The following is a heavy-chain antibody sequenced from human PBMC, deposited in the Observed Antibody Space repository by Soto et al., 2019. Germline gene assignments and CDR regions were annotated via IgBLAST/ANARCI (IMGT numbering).Heavy chain of an antibody. V-gene: IGHV1-2*02. D-gene: IGHD3-9*01. CDR3: TTLRLDP. CDR2: VNPNTGLT. CDR1: GYTFTALY. Sequence: ASVKVSCKASGYTFTALYMNWVRQAPGQGLEWMGWVNPNTGLTRYAQKFQDRVAMTRDTSINTAYMELRGLTSDDTAVYYCTTLRLDPWGQGTLVTVSS. J-gene: IGHJ5*02.